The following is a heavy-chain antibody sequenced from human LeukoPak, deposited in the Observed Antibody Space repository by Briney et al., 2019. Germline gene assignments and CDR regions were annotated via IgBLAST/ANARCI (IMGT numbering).Heavy chain of an antibody. CDR2: INHSGST. V-gene: IGHV4-34*01. CDR1: GGSFSGYY. Sequence: SETLSLTCAVYGGSFSGYYWSWIRQPPGKGPEWIGEINHSGSTNYNPSLKSRVTISVDTSKSQFSLKLNSMTAADTAVYYCARGAQTYYDKAPVDYWGQGTLVTVSS. CDR3: ARGAQTYYDKAPVDY. D-gene: IGHD3-22*01. J-gene: IGHJ4*02.